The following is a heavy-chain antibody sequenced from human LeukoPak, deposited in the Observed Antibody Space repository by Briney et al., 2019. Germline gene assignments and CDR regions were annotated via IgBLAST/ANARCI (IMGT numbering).Heavy chain of an antibody. D-gene: IGHD6-6*01. CDR2: IRYDGSNK. CDR1: GFTFSSYG. V-gene: IGHV3-30*02. Sequence: PGGSLRLSCAASGFTFSSYGMHWVRQAPGKGLEWVAFIRYDGSNKYYADSVKGRFTISRDNSKNTLYLQMNSLRAEDTAVYYCAGAFSSSSRGYHYMDVWGKGTTVTVSS. J-gene: IGHJ6*03. CDR3: AGAFSSSSRGYHYMDV.